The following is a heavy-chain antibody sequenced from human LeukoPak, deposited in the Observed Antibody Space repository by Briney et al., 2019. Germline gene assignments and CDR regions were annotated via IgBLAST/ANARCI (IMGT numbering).Heavy chain of an antibody. J-gene: IGHJ6*04. D-gene: IGHD1-26*01. V-gene: IGHV4-39*01. CDR1: GGSISSSNYY. CDR3: ARARARLVGMDV. Sequence: SETLSLTCTVSGGSISSSNYYWGWIRQPPGKGLEWIGSIYYSGSTNYNPSLKSRVTISVDTSKNQFSLKLSSVTAADTAVYYCARARARLVGMDVWGKGTTVTVSS. CDR2: IYYSGST.